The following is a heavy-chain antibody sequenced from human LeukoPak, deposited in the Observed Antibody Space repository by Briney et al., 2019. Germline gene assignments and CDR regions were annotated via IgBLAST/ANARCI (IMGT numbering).Heavy chain of an antibody. J-gene: IGHJ4*02. V-gene: IGHV3-48*03. CDR1: GFTFSSYE. Sequence: PGGSLRLSCAASGFTFSSYEMNWVRQAPGKGLEWVSYISSSGSTIYYADSVKGRFTISRDNAKNSLYLQMNSLRAEDTAVYYCARGGHDIVATITGEIDYWGQGTLVTVSS. D-gene: IGHD5-12*01. CDR3: ARGGHDIVATITGEIDY. CDR2: ISSSGSTI.